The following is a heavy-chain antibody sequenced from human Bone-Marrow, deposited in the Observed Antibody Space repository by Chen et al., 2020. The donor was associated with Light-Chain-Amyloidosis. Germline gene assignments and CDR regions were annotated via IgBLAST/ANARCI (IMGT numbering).Heavy chain of an antibody. Sequence: EVQLEESGGGLVQPGGSLRIHRAASGFTYSNYWMSWVRQAPGKGLEWVANIKQDGSEVYYVDSVKGRFTVSRDNAKNSLYLQMNSLRVEDTAVYFCARGYGGWFDYFDYWGQGTLVTVSS. J-gene: IGHJ4*02. CDR1: GFTYSNYW. D-gene: IGHD6-19*01. CDR2: IKQDGSEV. CDR3: ARGYGGWFDYFDY. V-gene: IGHV3-7*01.